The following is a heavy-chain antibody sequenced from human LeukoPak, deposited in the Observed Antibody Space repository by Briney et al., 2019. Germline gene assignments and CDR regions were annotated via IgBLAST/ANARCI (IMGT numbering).Heavy chain of an antibody. CDR3: ARLPVYYYYYGMDV. J-gene: IGHJ6*02. CDR1: GYTFTSYG. CDR2: ISAYNGNT. D-gene: IGHD2-2*01. Sequence: ASVKVPCKASGYTFTSYGISWVRQAPGQGLEWMGWISAYNGNTNYAQKLQGRVTMTTDTSTSTAYMELRSLRSDDTAVYYCARLPVYYYYYGMDVWGQGTTVTVSS. V-gene: IGHV1-18*01.